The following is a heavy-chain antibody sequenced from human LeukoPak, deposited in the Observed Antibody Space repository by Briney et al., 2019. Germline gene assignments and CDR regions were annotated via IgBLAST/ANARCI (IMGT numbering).Heavy chain of an antibody. CDR2: IYYSGST. V-gene: IGHV4-39*07. J-gene: IGHJ4*02. CDR3: ARGVVAAAGRTFDF. CDR1: GGSISSNNYY. Sequence: SETLSLTCTVSGGSISSNNYYWGWIRQPPGKGLEWIGSIYYSGSTYYNPSLKSRVTISVDTSKNQFSLKLSSVTAADTAVYYCARGVVAAAGRTFDFWGQGTLVTVSS. D-gene: IGHD6-13*01.